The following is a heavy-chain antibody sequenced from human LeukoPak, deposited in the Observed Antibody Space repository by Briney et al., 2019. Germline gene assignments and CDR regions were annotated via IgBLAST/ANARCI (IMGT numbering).Heavy chain of an antibody. D-gene: IGHD2-2*01. CDR3: ATERSRGLAL. CDR1: GDSTSGYY. Sequence: SETLSLTCTVPGDSTSGYYWSWIRQPAGKGLEWIERMYTSGSANYNPSLKSRVTMSLDTSKKLFSLQMSSVTAADTAIYYCATERSRGLALWGQGALVIVSS. CDR2: MYTSGSA. J-gene: IGHJ5*02. V-gene: IGHV4-4*07.